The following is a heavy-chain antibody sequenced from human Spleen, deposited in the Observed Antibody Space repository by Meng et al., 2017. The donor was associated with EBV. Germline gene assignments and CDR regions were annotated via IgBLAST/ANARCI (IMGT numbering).Heavy chain of an antibody. CDR1: GECFSGYY. CDR3: ATGWGKACY. CDR2: VNHSGSP. Sequence: VPEPSGGRAVLTPSATLSPRGAVYGECFSGYYWRWIRQPPGKGLEWFGEVNHSGSPTYSPSLKSRVTISVDTSKNQFSLKLTSVTAADTAVYHCATGWGKACYWGQGTLVTVSS. J-gene: IGHJ4*02. V-gene: IGHV4-34*01. D-gene: IGHD3-16*01.